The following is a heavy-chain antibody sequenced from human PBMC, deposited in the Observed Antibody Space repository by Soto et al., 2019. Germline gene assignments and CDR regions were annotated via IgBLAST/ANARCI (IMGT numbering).Heavy chain of an antibody. V-gene: IGHV1-58*01. J-gene: IGHJ6*02. CDR3: AADYDFWSGYSSYYYYGMDV. Sequence: SVKVSCKASGFTFTSSAVQWVRQARGQSLEWIGWIVVGSGNTNYAQKFQERVTITRDMSTSTAYMELSSLRSEDTAVYYCAADYDFWSGYSSYYYYGMDVWGQGTTVTVSS. CDR1: GFTFTSSA. D-gene: IGHD3-3*01. CDR2: IVVGSGNT.